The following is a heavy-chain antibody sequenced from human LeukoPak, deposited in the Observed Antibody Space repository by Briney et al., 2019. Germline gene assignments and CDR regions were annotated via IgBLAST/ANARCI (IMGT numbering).Heavy chain of an antibody. Sequence: ASVKVSCKASGYTFTXXXMHWVRQAPGQXXXXXXXXXXSXGSXXXXXXXXXXXTMTXXTSTSTVYMELSSLRSEDTAVYYCAANHPSSGYFDYWGQGTLVTVSS. V-gene: IGHV1-46*01. J-gene: IGHJ4*02. CDR3: AANHPSSGYFDY. D-gene: IGHD3-22*01. CDR2: XXXSXGSX. CDR1: GYTFTXXX.